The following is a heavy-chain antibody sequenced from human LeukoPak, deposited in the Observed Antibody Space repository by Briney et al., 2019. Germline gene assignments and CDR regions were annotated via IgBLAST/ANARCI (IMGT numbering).Heavy chain of an antibody. V-gene: IGHV3-7*01. D-gene: IGHD3-10*01. Sequence: GGSLRLSCAASGFTFSSYWMIGVRQAPAKGLEGVANIKQDGREKYYVDSVKGRFTIPRDNGKNALYLKMNSLRVEDTAVYYCAKVAKYYYGSETYYFFDYWGQGTLVTASS. J-gene: IGHJ4*02. CDR1: GFTFSSYW. CDR3: AKVAKYYYGSETYYFFDY. CDR2: IKQDGREK.